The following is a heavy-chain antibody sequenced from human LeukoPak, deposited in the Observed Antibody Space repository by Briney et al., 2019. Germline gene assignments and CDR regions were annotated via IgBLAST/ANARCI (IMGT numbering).Heavy chain of an antibody. D-gene: IGHD1-1*01. CDR1: GFTFDDYA. V-gene: IGHV3-9*01. J-gene: IGHJ4*02. Sequence: HTGGSLRLSCAASGFTFDDYAMHWVRQAPGKGLEWVSGISWNSGSIGYADSVKGRFTISRDNAENSLYLQMNSRRAEDTALYYCAKDNVATGTTSAFDYWGQGTLVTVSS. CDR2: ISWNSGSI. CDR3: AKDNVATGTTSAFDY.